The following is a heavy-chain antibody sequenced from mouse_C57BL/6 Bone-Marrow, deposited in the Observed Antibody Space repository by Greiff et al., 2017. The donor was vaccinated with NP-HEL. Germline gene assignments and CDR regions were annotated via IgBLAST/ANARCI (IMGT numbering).Heavy chain of an antibody. Sequence: VQLQQPGAELVRPGTSVKLSCKASGYTFTSYWMHWVKQRPGQGLEWIGVIDPSDSYTNYNQKFKGKATLTVDTSSSTAYMQLSSLTSEDSAVYYCARAQAKRGYYYAMDYWGKGTSVTVSS. CDR2: IDPSDSYT. V-gene: IGHV1-59*01. CDR1: GYTFTSYW. CDR3: ARAQAKRGYYYAMDY. D-gene: IGHD3-2*02. J-gene: IGHJ4*01.